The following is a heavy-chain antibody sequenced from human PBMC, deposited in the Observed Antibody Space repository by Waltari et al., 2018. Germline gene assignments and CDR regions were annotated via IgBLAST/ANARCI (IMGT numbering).Heavy chain of an antibody. CDR1: GFAVISSW. V-gene: IGHV3-7*01. D-gene: IGHD6-13*01. J-gene: IGHJ4*02. CDR2: IKTDGSET. Sequence: EVQVVESGGGLVQPGGSLRLACAASGFAVISSWMAWVRQAPGKGLEWVANIKTDGSETYYVDSVKGRFTISRDNTKNSLYLQMSSLRAEDTAVYYCAIGGVETSWYWRYWGQGTLVTVSS. CDR3: AIGGVETSWYWRY.